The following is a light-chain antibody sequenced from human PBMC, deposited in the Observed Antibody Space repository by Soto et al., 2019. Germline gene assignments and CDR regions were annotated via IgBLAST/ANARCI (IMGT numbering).Light chain of an antibody. J-gene: IGLJ2*01. V-gene: IGLV2-14*01. CDR1: SGDIGDYKY. CDR3: SSYTSTNFVI. CDR2: DVS. Sequence: QSALTQPASVSGSPGQSITISCTGSSGDIGDYKYVSWYKQHPGKAPKLMIYDVSNRPSGVSNRFSASKSGNTASLTISGLQAEDEADYYCSSYTSTNFVIFGGGTKRTV.